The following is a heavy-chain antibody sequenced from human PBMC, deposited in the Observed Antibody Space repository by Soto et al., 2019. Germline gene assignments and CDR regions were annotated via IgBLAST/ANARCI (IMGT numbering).Heavy chain of an antibody. D-gene: IGHD2-21*01. CDR1: GGSIDTYY. Sequence: PSETLSLTCTVSGGSIDTYYWSWTRQPPGKGLEWVGYVFYSGSTNYNPSLESRVTVSVDTSENQFSLRLRSVTAADTAVYYCARHFRERYFFISNFYLIRHLFDFCGQGTLVTGSA. J-gene: IGHJ4*02. CDR3: ARHFRERYFFISNFYLIRHLFDF. V-gene: IGHV4-59*08. CDR2: VFYSGST.